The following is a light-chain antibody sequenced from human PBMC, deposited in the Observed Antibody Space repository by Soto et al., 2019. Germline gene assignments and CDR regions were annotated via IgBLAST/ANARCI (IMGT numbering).Light chain of an antibody. Sequence: DIQMTQSPSSLSASVGDRVTITCQASQNINNYLNWYQQKPGRAPKLLIYDASNLEAGVPSRFRESGSGTDFTFTIRRLQPEDIATYYCQQYENLPTFGQGTRLETK. V-gene: IGKV1-33*01. CDR1: QNINNY. J-gene: IGKJ5*01. CDR3: QQYENLPT. CDR2: DAS.